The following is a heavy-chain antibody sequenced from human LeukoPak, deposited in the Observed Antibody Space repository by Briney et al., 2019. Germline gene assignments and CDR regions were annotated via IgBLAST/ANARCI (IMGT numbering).Heavy chain of an antibody. Sequence: GGSLRLSCAASGFSFDAYAMHWVRPAPGNGLEWVSTINLNGDETHYADPVKGRFTISRDNSKSTLALRMSSLRVEDTAVYYCERDPSEYEYNRGWYRDFWGQGSQVIVSS. CDR2: INLNGDET. J-gene: IGHJ4*02. V-gene: IGHV3-23*01. CDR1: GFSFDAYA. CDR3: ERDPSEYEYNRGWYRDF. D-gene: IGHD6-19*01.